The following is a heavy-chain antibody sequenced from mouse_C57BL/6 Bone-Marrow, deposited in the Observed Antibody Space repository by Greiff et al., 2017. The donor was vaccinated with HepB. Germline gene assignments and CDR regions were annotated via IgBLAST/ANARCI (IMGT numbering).Heavy chain of an antibody. CDR1: GFTFSDYY. CDR3: ARRGSYNYAMDY. V-gene: IGHV5-12*01. J-gene: IGHJ4*01. CDR2: ISNGGGST. D-gene: IGHD1-1*02. Sequence: EVHLVESGGGLVQPGGSLKLSCAASGFTFSDYYMYWVRQTPEKRLEWVAYISNGGGSTYYPDTVKGRFTISRDNAKNTLYLQMSRLKSEDTAMYYCARRGSYNYAMDYWGQGTSVTVSS.